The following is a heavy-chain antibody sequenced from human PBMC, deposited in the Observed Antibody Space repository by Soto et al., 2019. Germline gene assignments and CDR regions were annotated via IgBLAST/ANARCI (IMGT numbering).Heavy chain of an antibody. D-gene: IGHD3-9*01. Sequence: SETLSLTCTVSGGSISSSSYYWGWIRQPPGKGLEWIGSIYYSGSTYYNPSLKSRVTISVDTSKNQFSLKLSSVTAADTAVYYCALTGYYDVDYWGQGTLVTVSS. J-gene: IGHJ4*02. CDR2: IYYSGST. CDR1: GGSISSSSYY. V-gene: IGHV4-39*07. CDR3: ALTGYYDVDY.